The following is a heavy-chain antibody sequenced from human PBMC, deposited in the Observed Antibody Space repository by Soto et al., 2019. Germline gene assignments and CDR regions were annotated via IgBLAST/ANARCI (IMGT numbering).Heavy chain of an antibody. Sequence: SETLSLTCTVSGGSISSYYGGWFRQPPGKGLEWIGYIYYSGSTTYHPSLKSRVTISVDTSKNQFSLNLTSVTAADTAVYYCATTPPDYWGQGTLVTVSS. J-gene: IGHJ4*02. CDR2: IYYSGST. CDR3: ATTPPDY. CDR1: GGSISSYY. V-gene: IGHV4-59*12.